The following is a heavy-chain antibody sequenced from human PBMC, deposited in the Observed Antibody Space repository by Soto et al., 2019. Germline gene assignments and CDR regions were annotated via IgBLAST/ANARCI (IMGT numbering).Heavy chain of an antibody. V-gene: IGHV6-1*01. CDR3: ARDRAYYYDSSSYYHAGFDT. D-gene: IGHD3-22*01. CDR1: GGSVCRNSAA. CDR2: TYYKTKWYN. Sequence: QTLSLSGALSGGSVCRNSAAWYWFRQSPSRGLEWLGKTYYKTKWYNDYAVSVKSRITINPDTSKNQFSLQLNPVTPEDTAVYYCARDRAYYYDSSSYYHAGFDTWGQGTMVTVSS. J-gene: IGHJ3*01.